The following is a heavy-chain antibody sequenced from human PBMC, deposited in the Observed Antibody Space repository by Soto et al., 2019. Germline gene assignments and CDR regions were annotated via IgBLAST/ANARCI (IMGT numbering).Heavy chain of an antibody. D-gene: IGHD3-16*01. V-gene: IGHV1-69*01. J-gene: IGHJ6*02. CDR1: GGTFSSYA. Sequence: QVQLVQSGAEVKKPGSSVKVSCKASGGTFSSYAISWVRQAPGQGLEWMGGIIPIFGTANYAQKLQGRVTITADESTSTAYMELSSLRSEDTAVYYCAREYDYDSAAPYYYYGMEVWGQGTTVTVSS. CDR3: AREYDYDSAAPYYYYGMEV. CDR2: IIPIFGTA.